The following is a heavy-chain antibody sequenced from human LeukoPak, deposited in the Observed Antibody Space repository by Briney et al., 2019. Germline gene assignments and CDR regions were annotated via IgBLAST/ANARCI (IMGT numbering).Heavy chain of an antibody. J-gene: IGHJ4*02. V-gene: IGHV3-21*01. CDR2: ISSSSSYI. D-gene: IGHD5-18*01. CDR3: ARVAVDGYGYGLDY. Sequence: PGGSLRLSCAASGFTFSGYSMNWVRQAPGKGLEWVSSISSSSSYIYYADSVKGRFTISRDNAKNSLYLQMNSLRAEDTAVYYCARVAVDGYGYGLDYWGQGTLVTVSS. CDR1: GFTFSGYS.